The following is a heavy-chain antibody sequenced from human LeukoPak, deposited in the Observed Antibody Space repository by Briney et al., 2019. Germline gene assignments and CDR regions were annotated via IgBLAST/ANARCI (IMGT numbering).Heavy chain of an antibody. Sequence: ASVKVSCKAAGYTFTSYGISWVRQAPGQGLEWMGWISAYNGNTNYAQKIQGRVTMTTDTSTSTAYMELRSLRSDDTAVYYCASSFGTVVPAAYYFDYWGQGTLVTVSS. CDR3: ASSFGTVVPAAYYFDY. CDR2: ISAYNGNT. D-gene: IGHD2-2*01. CDR1: GYTFTSYG. V-gene: IGHV1-18*01. J-gene: IGHJ4*02.